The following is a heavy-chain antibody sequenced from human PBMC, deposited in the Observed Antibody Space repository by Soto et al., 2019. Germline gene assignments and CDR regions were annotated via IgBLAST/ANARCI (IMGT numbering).Heavy chain of an antibody. J-gene: IGHJ5*02. CDR3: ARAPDYRDLGRWFDP. D-gene: IGHD4-17*01. V-gene: IGHV1-8*01. CDR1: GYSFTSFD. CDR2: MNPNSGHT. Sequence: ASVKVSCKASGYSFTSFDINWVRQVTGQGLEWMGWMNPNSGHTGYAQKFQGRVTMTRNTSISTAYLELSSLKSEDTAVYYCARAPDYRDLGRWFDPWCKGTLATAPQ.